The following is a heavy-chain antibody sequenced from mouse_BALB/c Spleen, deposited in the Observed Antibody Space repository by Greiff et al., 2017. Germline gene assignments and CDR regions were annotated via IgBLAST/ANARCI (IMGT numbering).Heavy chain of an antibody. V-gene: IGHV1-54*01. CDR1: GYAFTNYL. CDR2: INPGSGGT. CDR3: ARCWDGWFAY. Sequence: VQLQQSGAELVRPGTSVKVSCKASGYAFTNYLIEWVKQRPGQGLEWIGVINPGSGGTNYNEKFKGKATLTADKSSSTAYMQLSSLTSDDSAVYFCARCWDGWFAYWGQGTLVTVSA. D-gene: IGHD4-1*01. J-gene: IGHJ3*01.